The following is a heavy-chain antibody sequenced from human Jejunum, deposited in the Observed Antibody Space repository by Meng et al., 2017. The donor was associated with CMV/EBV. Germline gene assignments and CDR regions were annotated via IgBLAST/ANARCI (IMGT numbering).Heavy chain of an antibody. CDR1: GDSISADF. J-gene: IGHJ5*02. CDR3: ARGRWTGGWFDP. Sequence: VAGDSISADFWTWIRQVPGKGLEYIGYVHSTRGTNYNPSFKSRVTISADTSKNQVSLRLTSVTAADTGIFYCARGRWTGGWFDPWGQGILVTVSS. D-gene: IGHD3/OR15-3a*01. V-gene: IGHV4-59*12. CDR2: VHSTRGT.